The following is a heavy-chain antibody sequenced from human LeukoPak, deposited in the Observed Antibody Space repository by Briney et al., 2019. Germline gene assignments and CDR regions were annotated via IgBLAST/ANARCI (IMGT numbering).Heavy chain of an antibody. V-gene: IGHV3-33*01. CDR1: GFTFSNFA. CDR2: IWYDGSNK. D-gene: IGHD4-17*01. Sequence: GGSLRLSCAASGFTFSNFAMHWVRQAPGKGLEWVAVIWYDGSNKYYADSVKSRFTISRDNSKNTLYLQMNSLTAEDTAVYYCARGVTTVDYWGQGTLVTVSP. CDR3: ARGVTTVDY. J-gene: IGHJ4*02.